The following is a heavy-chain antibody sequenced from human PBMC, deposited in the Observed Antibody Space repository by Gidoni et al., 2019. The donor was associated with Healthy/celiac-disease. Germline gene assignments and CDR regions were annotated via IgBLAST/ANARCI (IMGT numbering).Heavy chain of an antibody. V-gene: IGHV3-30*01. Sequence: QVQLVESGGGVVQPGRSLRLSCAASGFTFSSYAMHWVRQAPGKGLEWVAVISYDGSNKYYADSVKGRFTISRDNSKNTLYLQMNSLRAEDTAVYYCARDVVGAYDSSGYYDWGQGTLVTVSS. D-gene: IGHD3-22*01. CDR2: ISYDGSNK. J-gene: IGHJ4*02. CDR3: ARDVVGAYDSSGYYD. CDR1: GFTFSSYA.